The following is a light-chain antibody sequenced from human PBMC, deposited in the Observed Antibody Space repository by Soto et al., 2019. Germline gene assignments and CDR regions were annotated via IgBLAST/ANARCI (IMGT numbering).Light chain of an antibody. CDR3: QQYGSSPIT. V-gene: IGKV3-20*01. CDR2: DAA. J-gene: IGKJ5*01. Sequence: EIVLTQSPATLSLSPGERATLSCRASQSVSSYLASYQQKPGQAPRRLIYDAANRATGIPARFSGSGSGTDFTLTISRLEPEDVAVDYCQQYGSSPITFGQGTRLEIK. CDR1: QSVSSY.